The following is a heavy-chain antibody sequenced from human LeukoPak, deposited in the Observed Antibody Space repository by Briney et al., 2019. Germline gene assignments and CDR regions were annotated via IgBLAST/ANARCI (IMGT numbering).Heavy chain of an antibody. CDR3: AREELGYCSSTSCPPDG. Sequence: GGSLKLSCEASGFTFTSYSMNWVRQAPGKGLERVSYISSSSSTIYYADSVKGRFTISRDNAKHSLYLQMNSLRAEDTAVYYCAREELGYCSSTSCPPDGWGQGTLVTVSS. CDR2: ISSSSSTI. CDR1: GFTFTSYS. D-gene: IGHD2-2*01. V-gene: IGHV3-48*01. J-gene: IGHJ4*02.